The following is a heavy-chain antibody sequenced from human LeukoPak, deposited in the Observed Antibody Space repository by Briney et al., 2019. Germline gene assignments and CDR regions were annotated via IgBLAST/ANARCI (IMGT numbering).Heavy chain of an antibody. J-gene: IGHJ5*02. Sequence: GASVKVSCKASGYTFTSYYMHWVRQAPGQGLEWMGIINPSGGSTSYAQKFQGRVTMTRDMSTSTVYMELSSLRSEDTAVYYCARDLGMTTVTTRPGDDPWGQGTLVTVSS. V-gene: IGHV1-46*01. CDR1: GYTFTSYY. D-gene: IGHD4-11*01. CDR2: INPSGGST. CDR3: ARDLGMTTVTTRPGDDP.